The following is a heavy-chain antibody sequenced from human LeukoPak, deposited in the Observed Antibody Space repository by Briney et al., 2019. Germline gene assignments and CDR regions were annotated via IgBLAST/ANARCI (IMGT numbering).Heavy chain of an antibody. Sequence: ASVKVSCKASGYTFTGYYMHWVRQAPGQGLERMGWINPNSGGTNYAQKFQGRVTMTRDTSISTAYMELSRLRSDDTAVYYCARGPYYDYVWGSFIDYWGQGTLVTVSS. J-gene: IGHJ4*02. D-gene: IGHD3-16*01. CDR1: GYTFTGYY. CDR3: ARGPYYDYVWGSFIDY. V-gene: IGHV1-2*02. CDR2: INPNSGGT.